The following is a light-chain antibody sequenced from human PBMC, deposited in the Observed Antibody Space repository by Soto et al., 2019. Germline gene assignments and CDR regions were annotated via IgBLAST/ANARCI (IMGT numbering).Light chain of an antibody. CDR2: HVS. V-gene: IGKV1-5*01. CDR1: QTINNW. Sequence: DIQMTQSPSTLSASVGDRVTIACRASQTINNWLAWYQQKPGKAPKLLIYHVSTLESGVPSRFSGSVSGTEFTLTISRLQPEDVATYYCQHWSFGQGTKVDI. CDR3: QHWS. J-gene: IGKJ1*01.